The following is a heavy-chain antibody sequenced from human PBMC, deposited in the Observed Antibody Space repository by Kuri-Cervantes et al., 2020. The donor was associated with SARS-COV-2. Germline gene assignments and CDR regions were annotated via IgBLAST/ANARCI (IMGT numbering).Heavy chain of an antibody. D-gene: IGHD3-16*01. Sequence: SQTLSLTCAVYGGSFSGYYWSWVRQPPGQGLEWIGEINHSGSTNNNPTLKSRVTISVDTSKNQFSLKLSSVTAADTAVYYCARGRSFVGNWGQGTLVTVSS. V-gene: IGHV4-34*01. J-gene: IGHJ4*02. CDR2: INHSGST. CDR3: ARGRSFVGN. CDR1: GGSFSGYY.